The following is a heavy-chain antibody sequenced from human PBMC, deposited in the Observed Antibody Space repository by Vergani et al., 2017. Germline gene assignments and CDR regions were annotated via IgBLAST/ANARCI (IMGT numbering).Heavy chain of an antibody. Sequence: QVQLQESGPGLVKPSETLSLTCPVSGGSISSYYWSWIRQPAGKGLEWIGRIYTSGSTNYNPSLKSRVTMSVDTSKNQFSLKLSSVTAADTAVYYCARDNWRTVTTSAGFDPWGQGTLVTVSS. V-gene: IGHV4-4*07. CDR1: GGSISSYY. CDR3: ARDNWRTVTTSAGFDP. CDR2: IYTSGST. J-gene: IGHJ5*02. D-gene: IGHD4-17*01.